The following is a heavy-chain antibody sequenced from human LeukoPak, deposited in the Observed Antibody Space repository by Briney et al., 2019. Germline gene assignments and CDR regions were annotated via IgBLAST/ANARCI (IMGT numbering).Heavy chain of an antibody. CDR1: GFTVSSNY. D-gene: IGHD7-27*01. V-gene: IGHV3-23*01. CDR2: ISGSGGST. Sequence: GGSLRLSCAASGFTVSSNYMSWVRQAPGKGLEWVSAISGSGGSTYYADSVKGRFTISRDNGRNSLFLLMNSLRADDTAVYYCTRESITGDRDFDYWGQGTLITVSS. J-gene: IGHJ4*02. CDR3: TRESITGDRDFDY.